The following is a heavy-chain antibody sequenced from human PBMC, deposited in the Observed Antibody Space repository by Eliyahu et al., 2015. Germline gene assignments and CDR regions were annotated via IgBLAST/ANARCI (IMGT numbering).Heavy chain of an antibody. J-gene: IGHJ4*02. V-gene: IGHV2-70*15. CDR2: IDWDDDK. CDR1: GFSLRTSGMS. Sequence: QVTLRESGPALVKPTQTLTLTCTFSGFSLRTSGMSVSWIRQPPGKAPEWLARIDWDDDKKYNTSLKTRLTISKDTSKNQVVLSMTDMDPVDTGTYYCVRSPQWELRRFDFWGQGSLVTVSS. D-gene: IGHD1-26*01. CDR3: VRSPQWELRRFDF.